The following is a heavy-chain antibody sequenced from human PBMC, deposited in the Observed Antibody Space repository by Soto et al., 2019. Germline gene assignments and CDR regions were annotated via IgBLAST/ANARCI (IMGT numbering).Heavy chain of an antibody. Sequence: SETLSLTCTVSGVSIIPSYWSWIRQPPGKGLEWIGNIYYTVSTNNNPSLKSRVTISVDTSKNQFSLKLSSVTAADTATYYCARGVDGYRYGVDYWGQGARVTVSS. CDR1: GVSIIPSY. J-gene: IGHJ4*02. CDR2: IYYTVST. V-gene: IGHV4-59*01. D-gene: IGHD5-18*01. CDR3: ARGVDGYRYGVDY.